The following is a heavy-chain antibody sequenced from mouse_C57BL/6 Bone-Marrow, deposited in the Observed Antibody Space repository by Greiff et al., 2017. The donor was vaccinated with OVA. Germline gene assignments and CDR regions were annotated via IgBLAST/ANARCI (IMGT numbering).Heavy chain of an antibody. CDR2: INPGSGGT. V-gene: IGHV1-54*01. D-gene: IGHD3-3*01. CDR3: ARGDPWFDV. Sequence: QVQLQQSGAELVRPGTSVKVSCKASGYAFTNYLIEWVKQRPGQGLEWIGVINPGSGGTNYNEKFKGKATLTADKSSSTAYMQLSSLTSEDSAVYYCARGDPWFDVWGTGTTVTVSS. J-gene: IGHJ1*03. CDR1: GYAFTNYL.